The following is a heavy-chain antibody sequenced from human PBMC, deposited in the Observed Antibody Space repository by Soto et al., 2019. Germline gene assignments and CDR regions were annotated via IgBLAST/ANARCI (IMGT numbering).Heavy chain of an antibody. J-gene: IGHJ4*02. CDR2: IYYSGST. D-gene: IGHD6-19*01. CDR1: GGSISRSSYY. CDR3: ARISSDWEFEGDLFFDY. Sequence: SETLSLTCTVSGGSISRSSYYWGWIRQPPGKGLEWIGNIYYSGSTYYNPSLKSRVTISVDTSKNQFSLKLSSVTAADTAVYYCARISSDWEFEGDLFFDYWGQGTLVTVSS. V-gene: IGHV4-39*01.